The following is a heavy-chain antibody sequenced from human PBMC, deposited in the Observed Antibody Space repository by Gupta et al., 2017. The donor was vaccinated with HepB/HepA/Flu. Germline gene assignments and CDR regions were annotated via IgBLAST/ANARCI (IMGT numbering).Heavy chain of an antibody. CDR1: SGVG. J-gene: IGHJ5*02. D-gene: IGHD3-16*01. CDR2: IYWNDDK. CDR3: AHNPLFGDWFDH. Sequence: SGVGVGWIRQPPGKALEWLALIYWNDDKRYNPSLTNRLTISKDTSKNQVVLTMANMDPGDTATYYCAHNPLFGDWFDHWGQGTVVTVSS. V-gene: IGHV2-5*01.